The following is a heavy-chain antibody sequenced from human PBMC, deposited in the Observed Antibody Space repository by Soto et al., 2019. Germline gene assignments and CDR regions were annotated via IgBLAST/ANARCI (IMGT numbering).Heavy chain of an antibody. CDR3: GKDIQGSPYASGSCDY. CDR2: ISWNSHAI. D-gene: IGHD3-10*01. Sequence: EVQLVESGGGLVQPGRSLRLSCAASGFTFDDYAMHWVRQAPGKGLEWVSGISWNSHAIAYADSVKGRFTISRDNAKNSLYLQMNSLRADDTAFYYCGKDIQGSPYASGSCDYWGQGILVTVSS. CDR1: GFTFDDYA. J-gene: IGHJ4*02. V-gene: IGHV3-9*01.